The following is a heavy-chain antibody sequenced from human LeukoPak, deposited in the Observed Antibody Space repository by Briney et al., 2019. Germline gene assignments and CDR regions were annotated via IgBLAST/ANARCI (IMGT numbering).Heavy chain of an antibody. V-gene: IGHV3-23*01. CDR3: AQTDYGSGSYYSLVY. CDR2: ISGSGGST. D-gene: IGHD3-10*01. J-gene: IGHJ4*02. Sequence: GGSLRLSCAASGFTFSSHAMSWVRQAPGKGLEWVSAISGSGGSTYYADSVKGRFTISRDNSKNTLYLQMNSLRAEDTAVYYCAQTDYGSGSYYSLVYWGQGTLVTVSS. CDR1: GFTFSSHA.